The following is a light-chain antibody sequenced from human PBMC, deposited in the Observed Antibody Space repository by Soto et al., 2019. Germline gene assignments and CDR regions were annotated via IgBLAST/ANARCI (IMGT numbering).Light chain of an antibody. CDR3: SSYRSSSTLYV. Sequence: QSALTQPASVSGSPGQSITISCTGTSSDVGGHNYVSWYQQHPGKAPKLMIYEVSNRPSGVSNRFSGSKFGNTASLTISGLQAEDEADYYCSSYRSSSTLYVFGTGTKVTVL. J-gene: IGLJ1*01. CDR1: SSDVGGHNY. V-gene: IGLV2-14*01. CDR2: EVS.